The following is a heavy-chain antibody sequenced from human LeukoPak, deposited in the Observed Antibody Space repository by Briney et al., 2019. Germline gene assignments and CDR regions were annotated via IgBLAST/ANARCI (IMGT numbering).Heavy chain of an antibody. D-gene: IGHD3-3*01. CDR3: TRGRSGGHFDF. J-gene: IGHJ4*02. V-gene: IGHV3-15*01. CDR2: IKSKTDDGTT. CDR1: GFTFSSHA. Sequence: GGSLRLSCAASGFTFSSHAMSWVRQAPGKGLEWVGRIKSKTDDGTTGYAAPVKGRFTISRDDSKNTFYLQMNSLKTEDTAVYYCTRGRSGGHFDFWGQGTLVTVSS.